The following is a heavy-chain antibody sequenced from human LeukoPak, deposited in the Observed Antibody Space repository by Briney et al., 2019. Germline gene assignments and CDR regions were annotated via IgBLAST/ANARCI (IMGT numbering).Heavy chain of an antibody. V-gene: IGHV1-24*01. J-gene: IGHJ6*02. D-gene: IGHD2-15*01. CDR3: ATDHDCSGGSCYSDYYGMDV. Sequence: EASVKVSCKVSGYTLTELSMHWVRQAPGKGLEWMGGFDPEDGETIYAQKFQGRVTMTEDTSTDTAYMELSSLRSEDTAVYYCATDHDCSGGSCYSDYYGMDVWGQGTTVTVSS. CDR2: FDPEDGET. CDR1: GYTLTELS.